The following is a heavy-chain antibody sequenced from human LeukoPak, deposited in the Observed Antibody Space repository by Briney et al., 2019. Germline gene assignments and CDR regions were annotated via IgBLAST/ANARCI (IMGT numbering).Heavy chain of an antibody. CDR3: ARDVRGYNWFDP. J-gene: IGHJ5*02. CDR1: GDSINNNNYY. CDR2: IYYNGRT. V-gene: IGHV4-39*07. D-gene: IGHD3-16*01. Sequence: SETLSLTCTVSGDSINNNNYYWGWIRQPPGKGLEWIGNIYYNGRTYYSPSLKSRVTISVDTSKNQFSLKLSSVTAADTAVYYCARDVRGYNWFDPWGQGTLVTVSS.